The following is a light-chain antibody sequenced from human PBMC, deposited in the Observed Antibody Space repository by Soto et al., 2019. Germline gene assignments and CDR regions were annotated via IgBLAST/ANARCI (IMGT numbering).Light chain of an antibody. CDR3: QHYRTS. V-gene: IGKV3-20*01. Sequence: EIVLTQSPGTLSLSPGERATLSCRASQGVSSSYLAWYQQKPGQPPRLLIFGASSRATGIPDRFTGSGSGTDFTLTITRLEPEDFAVYYCQHYRTSFGGGTKVEIK. CDR2: GAS. J-gene: IGKJ4*01. CDR1: QGVSSSY.